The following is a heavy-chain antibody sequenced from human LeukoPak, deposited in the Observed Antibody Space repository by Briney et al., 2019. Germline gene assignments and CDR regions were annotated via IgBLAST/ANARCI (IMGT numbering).Heavy chain of an antibody. D-gene: IGHD3-10*01. CDR3: ARDPVTMVRGSLTPLDY. Sequence: SETLSLTCTVSGGSISSSSYYWGWIRQPPGKGLEWIGSIYYSGSTYYNPSLESRVTISVDTSKNQFSLKLSSVTAADTAVYYCARDPVTMVRGSLTPLDYWGQGTLVTVSS. V-gene: IGHV4-39*07. CDR1: GGSISSSSYY. CDR2: IYYSGST. J-gene: IGHJ4*02.